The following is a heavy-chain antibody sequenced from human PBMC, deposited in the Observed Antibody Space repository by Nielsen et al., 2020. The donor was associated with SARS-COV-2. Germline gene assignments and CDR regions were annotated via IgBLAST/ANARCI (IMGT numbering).Heavy chain of an antibody. CDR2: IKSKTDGGTT. J-gene: IGHJ6*02. CDR3: TTDTPGPVRGVIITNDYYYYYGMDV. Sequence: WIRQPPGKGLEWVGRIKSKTDGGTTDYAAPVKGRFTTSRDDSKNTLYLQMNSLKTEDTAVYYCTTDTPGPVRGVIITNDYYYYYGMDVWGQGTTVTVSS. V-gene: IGHV3-15*01. D-gene: IGHD3-10*01.